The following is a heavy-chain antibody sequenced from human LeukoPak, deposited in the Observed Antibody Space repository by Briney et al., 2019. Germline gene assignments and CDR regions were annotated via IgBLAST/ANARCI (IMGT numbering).Heavy chain of an antibody. CDR3: AREPTSGSCYFDY. J-gene: IGHJ4*02. V-gene: IGHV1-46*01. D-gene: IGHD1-26*01. CDR2: INPSAGST. CDR1: GCTFTNSC. Sequence: ASVTVSCKASGCTFTNSCMHWVRQAPGQGQEGVGIINPSAGSTNYAQKFQGRGTMTRDTSTSTVYMELSSLRSEDTAVYSCAREPTSGSCYFDYWGQGTLVTVSS.